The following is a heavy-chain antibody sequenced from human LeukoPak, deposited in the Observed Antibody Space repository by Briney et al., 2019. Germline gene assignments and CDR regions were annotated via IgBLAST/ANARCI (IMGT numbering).Heavy chain of an antibody. CDR3: AREYYDILTGYYMPLDY. CDR1: GFTFSDYY. D-gene: IGHD3-9*01. J-gene: IGHJ4*02. Sequence: KPGGSLRLSCAASGFTFSDYYMSWIRQAPGKGLEWVSYISSSGSTIYYADSVKGRFTISRDNAKNSLYLQMNSPRAEDTAVYYCAREYYDILTGYYMPLDYWGQGTLVTVSS. V-gene: IGHV3-11*01. CDR2: ISSSGSTI.